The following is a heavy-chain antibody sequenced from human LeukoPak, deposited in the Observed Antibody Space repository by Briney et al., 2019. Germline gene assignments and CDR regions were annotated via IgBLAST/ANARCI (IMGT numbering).Heavy chain of an antibody. CDR2: IYTSGST. Sequence: SETLSLTCTVSGGSISSYYWSWIRQPAGKGLEWIGRIYTSGSTNYNPPLKSRVTMSVDTSKNQFSLKLSSVTAADTAVYYCARDLHRGNSGNDAFDIWGQGTMVTVSS. CDR1: GGSISSYY. CDR3: ARDLHRGNSGNDAFDI. D-gene: IGHD4-23*01. J-gene: IGHJ3*02. V-gene: IGHV4-4*07.